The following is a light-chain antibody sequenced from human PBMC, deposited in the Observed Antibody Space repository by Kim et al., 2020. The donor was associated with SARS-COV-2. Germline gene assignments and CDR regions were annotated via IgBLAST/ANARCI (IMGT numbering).Light chain of an antibody. Sequence: STGERATLPGRGRKRGSSNLAWYQQKPGQAPRLLIYDECNRATGIPARFSGSESGTDFTLTIRSLEPEDSAVYYCQQGSNWPPVYTFGQGTKLEI. CDR2: DEC. V-gene: IGKV3-11*01. CDR1: KRGSSN. CDR3: QQGSNWPPVYT. J-gene: IGKJ2*01.